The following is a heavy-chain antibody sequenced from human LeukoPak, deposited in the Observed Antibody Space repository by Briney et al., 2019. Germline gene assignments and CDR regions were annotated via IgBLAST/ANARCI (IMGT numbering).Heavy chain of an antibody. CDR3: AREREGPYGYLDY. V-gene: IGHV4-61*02. J-gene: IGHJ4*02. CDR2: IYISGST. CDR1: GGSISSASYY. Sequence: SQTLSLTCTVSGGSISSASYYWSWIRQPAGKGLEWIGRIYISGSTNYKSSLKSRVTISVDTSKDQFSLKLSSVTAADTAVYYCAREREGPYGYLDYWGQGTLVTVSS. D-gene: IGHD4-17*01.